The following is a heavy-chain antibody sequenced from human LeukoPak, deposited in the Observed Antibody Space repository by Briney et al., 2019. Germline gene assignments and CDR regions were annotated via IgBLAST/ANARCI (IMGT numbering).Heavy chain of an antibody. D-gene: IGHD2-15*01. Sequence: PGGSLRLSCAAAGFTFSSYAMSWVRQAPGKGLEWVSHISASGRTTDYADSVKGWFTISRDNSKNTVYLQMNSLRAEDTAVYYCAKLCSGGSCYWNYWGQGTLVTVSS. CDR1: GFTFSSYA. V-gene: IGHV3-23*01. J-gene: IGHJ4*02. CDR3: AKLCSGGSCYWNY. CDR2: ISASGRTT.